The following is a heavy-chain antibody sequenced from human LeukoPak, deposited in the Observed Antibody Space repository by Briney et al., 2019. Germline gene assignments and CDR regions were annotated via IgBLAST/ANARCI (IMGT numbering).Heavy chain of an antibody. CDR1: GGSISSSSYY. J-gene: IGHJ4*02. D-gene: IGHD4-17*01. V-gene: IGHV4-39*01. CDR2: IYYSGST. CDR3: ARPNKYGDYFY. Sequence: SETLSLTCTVSGGSISSSSYYWGWIRQPPGKGLEWIGSIYYSGSTYYNPSLKSRVTISVDTSKNQFSLKLSSVTAADTAVYYCARPNKYGDYFYWGQGTLVTVSS.